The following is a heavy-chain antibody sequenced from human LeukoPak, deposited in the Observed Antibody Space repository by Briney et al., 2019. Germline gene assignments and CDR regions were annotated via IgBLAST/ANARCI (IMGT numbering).Heavy chain of an antibody. Sequence: ASAKVSCKTSGYTFTIYDIAWVRQAPGQGLEWMGWISAYNGDTNYARKFQGRVTMTTDTSTSTAYMELRSLRSDDTAVYYCARGGGSYPNWFDPWGQGTLVTVSS. CDR2: ISAYNGDT. V-gene: IGHV1-18*01. J-gene: IGHJ5*02. CDR1: GYTFTIYD. D-gene: IGHD1-26*01. CDR3: ARGGGSYPNWFDP.